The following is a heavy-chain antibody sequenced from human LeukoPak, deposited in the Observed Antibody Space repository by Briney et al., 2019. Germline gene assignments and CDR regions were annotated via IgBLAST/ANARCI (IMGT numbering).Heavy chain of an antibody. CDR1: GYTFTAYY. CDR3: ARDPATSYYLDS. J-gene: IGHJ4*02. CDR2: IDPKSGGT. Sequence: ASVKVSCKASGYTFTAYYLRWVRQAPGQGLEWMGWIDPKSGGTKIAQKFQGRVTMTRDTSMSTVYMELYSLTSDDTAVYSCARDPATSYYLDSWGQGILVTDSS. V-gene: IGHV1-2*02.